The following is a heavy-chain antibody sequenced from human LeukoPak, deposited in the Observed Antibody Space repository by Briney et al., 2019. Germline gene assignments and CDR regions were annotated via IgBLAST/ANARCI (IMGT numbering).Heavy chain of an antibody. D-gene: IGHD2-2*02. V-gene: IGHV1-69*13. Sequence: GASVKVSCKASGGTFSSYAISWVRQAPGQGLEWMGGIIPIFGTANYAQKFQGRVTITADESTSTAYMELSSLRSEDTAVYYCASNIVVVPAAISYNYYGMDVWGKGTTVTVSS. J-gene: IGHJ6*04. CDR2: IIPIFGTA. CDR3: ASNIVVVPAAISYNYYGMDV. CDR1: GGTFSSYA.